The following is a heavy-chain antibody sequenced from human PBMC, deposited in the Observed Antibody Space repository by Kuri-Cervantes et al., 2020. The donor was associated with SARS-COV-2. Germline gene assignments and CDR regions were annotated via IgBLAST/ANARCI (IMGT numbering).Heavy chain of an antibody. D-gene: IGHD3-10*01. Sequence: GGSLRLSCAASGFTFDDYGMSWVRQAPGKGLEWVSGINWNGGSTGYADSVKGRFTISRDNSQNTLYLQMQSLRSEDTGMYYCATDRDGFHDFWGQGTLVTVSS. CDR1: GFTFDDYG. CDR2: INWNGGST. V-gene: IGHV3-20*04. J-gene: IGHJ4*02. CDR3: ATDRDGFHDF.